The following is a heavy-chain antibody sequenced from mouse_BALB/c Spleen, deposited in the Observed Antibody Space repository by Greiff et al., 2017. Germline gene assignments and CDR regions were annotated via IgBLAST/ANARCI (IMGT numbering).Heavy chain of an antibody. CDR2: ISDGGST. J-gene: IGHJ2*01. D-gene: IGHD1-1*01. V-gene: IGHV5-4*02. Sequence: EVKVVESGGGLVKPGGSLKLSCAASGFTFSDYYMYWVRQTPEKRLEWVATISDGGSTYYPDTVKGRFTISRDNAKNTLYLQMSSLKSEDTAMYYCARQERLITTVVATYDYWGQGTTLTVAS. CDR1: GFTFSDYY. CDR3: ARQERLITTVVATYDY.